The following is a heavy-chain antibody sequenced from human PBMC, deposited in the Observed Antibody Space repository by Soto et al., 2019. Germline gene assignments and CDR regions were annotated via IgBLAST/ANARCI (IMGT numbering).Heavy chain of an antibody. CDR3: ASGLMGELELFWFDP. CDR1: GGSFSGYY. Sequence: KSSETLSLTCAVYGGSFSGYYWSWIRQPLGKGLEWIGEINHSGSTNYNPSLKSRVTISVDTSKNQFSLKLSSVTAADTAAYYCASGLMGELELFWFDPWGQGTLVTVSS. CDR2: INHSGST. D-gene: IGHD1-7*01. J-gene: IGHJ5*02. V-gene: IGHV4-34*01.